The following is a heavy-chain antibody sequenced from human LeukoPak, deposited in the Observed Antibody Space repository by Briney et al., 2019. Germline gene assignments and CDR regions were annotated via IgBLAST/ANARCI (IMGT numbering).Heavy chain of an antibody. J-gene: IGHJ3*02. D-gene: IGHD7-27*01. CDR2: IYYSGST. CDR1: GGSISSYY. Sequence: SETLSLTCTVSGGSISSYYWSWIRQPPGKGLKWIGYIYYSGSTNYNPSLKSRVTISVDTSKNQFSLKLSSVTAADTAVYYCARDGEEFDAFDIWGQGTMVTVSS. CDR3: ARDGEEFDAFDI. V-gene: IGHV4-59*01.